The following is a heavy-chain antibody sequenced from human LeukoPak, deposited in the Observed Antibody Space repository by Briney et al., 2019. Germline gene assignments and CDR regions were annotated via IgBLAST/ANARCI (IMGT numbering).Heavy chain of an antibody. J-gene: IGHJ5*02. CDR2: IYYSGAT. Sequence: SETLTLSCAVSGTPIDVGYWSWFRQPPGKGLQWIGEIYYSGATKYNPALTSRVTISIQVMKSTLSLTMTSVTAADKAVYFCAKESGGWPVSWGQGTLVTVSS. D-gene: IGHD6-19*01. V-gene: IGHV4-59*08. CDR3: AKESGGWPVS. CDR1: GTPIDVGY.